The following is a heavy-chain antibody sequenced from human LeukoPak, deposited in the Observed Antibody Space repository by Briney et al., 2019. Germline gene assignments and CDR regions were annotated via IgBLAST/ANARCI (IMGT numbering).Heavy chain of an antibody. CDR1: GVSISNYY. V-gene: IGHV4-59*01. CDR3: ARVRPNDYSNYFDY. CDR2: IYYSGST. D-gene: IGHD4-11*01. J-gene: IGHJ4*02. Sequence: SETLSLTCTVSGVSISNYYWGWIRQPPGKGLECIGYIYYSGSTNYNPSLKSRVTISVDTSKNQFSLKLDSVTAADTAVYYCARVRPNDYSNYFDYWGQGTLVTVSS.